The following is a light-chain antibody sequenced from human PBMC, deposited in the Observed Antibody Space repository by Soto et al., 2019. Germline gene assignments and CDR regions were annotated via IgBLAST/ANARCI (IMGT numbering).Light chain of an antibody. J-gene: IGKJ2*01. CDR2: AAS. Sequence: DIQMTQSPSSLSASVGDRFTITCRASQSISSYLNWYQQKPGKAPKLLIYAASSLQSGVPSRFSGSGSGTDFTLTISSLQPEDFATYYCQQSYSTLLYTFGQGTKVDNK. CDR3: QQSYSTLLYT. V-gene: IGKV1-39*01. CDR1: QSISSY.